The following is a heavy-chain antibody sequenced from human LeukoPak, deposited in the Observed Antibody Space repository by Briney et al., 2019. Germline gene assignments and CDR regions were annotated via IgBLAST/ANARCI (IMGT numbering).Heavy chain of an antibody. CDR3: ARDPSMDV. V-gene: IGHV3-48*04. CDR1: GFTFSSYS. Sequence: GGSLRLSCAASGFTFSSYSMNWVRQAPGKGLEGVSYISSSSSTIYHADSVKGRFTISRDNAKNSLYLQMNSLRAEDTAVYYCARDPSMDVWGKGTTVTVSS. CDR2: ISSSSSTI. J-gene: IGHJ6*03.